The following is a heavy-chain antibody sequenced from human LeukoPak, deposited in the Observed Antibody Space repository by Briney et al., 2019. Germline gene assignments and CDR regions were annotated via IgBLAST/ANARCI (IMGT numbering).Heavy chain of an antibody. CDR2: IYYSGST. Sequence: SETLSLTCTVSGGSISSSSYYWGWIRQPPGKGLEWIGTIYYSGSTYYNPSLKSRVTISVDTSKNQFSLKLSSVTAADTAVYYCATGIAAAGSEGSPFYNWFDPWGQGTLVTVSS. V-gene: IGHV4-39*07. D-gene: IGHD6-13*01. CDR3: ATGIAAAGSEGSPFYNWFDP. J-gene: IGHJ5*02. CDR1: GGSISSSSYY.